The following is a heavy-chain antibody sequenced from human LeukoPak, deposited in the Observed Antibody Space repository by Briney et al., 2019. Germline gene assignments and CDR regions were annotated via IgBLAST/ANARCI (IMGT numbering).Heavy chain of an antibody. V-gene: IGHV1-2*02. CDR3: ARVSRYSSGWRNFDY. Sequence: ASVKVSCKASGYTFTGYYMHWVRQAPGQGLEWMGWINPNSGGTYYAQKFQGRVTMTRDTSISTAYMELSRLRSDDTAVYYCARVSRYSSGWRNFDYWGQGTLVTVSS. J-gene: IGHJ4*02. CDR2: INPNSGGT. D-gene: IGHD6-19*01. CDR1: GYTFTGYY.